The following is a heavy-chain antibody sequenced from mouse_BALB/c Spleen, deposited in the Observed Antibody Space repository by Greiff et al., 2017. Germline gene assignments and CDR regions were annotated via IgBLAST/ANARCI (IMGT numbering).Heavy chain of an antibody. CDR3: ARGDYYGSSYNAMDY. D-gene: IGHD1-1*01. CDR1: GYTFTDYA. CDR2: ISTYYGDA. V-gene: IGHV1S137*01. J-gene: IGHJ4*01. Sequence: VQLHQSGAELVRPGVSVKISCKGSGYTFTDYAMHWVKQSHAKSLEWIGVISTYYGDASYNQKFKGKATMTVDKSSSTAYMELARLTSEDSAIYYCARGDYYGSSYNAMDYWGQGTSVTVSS.